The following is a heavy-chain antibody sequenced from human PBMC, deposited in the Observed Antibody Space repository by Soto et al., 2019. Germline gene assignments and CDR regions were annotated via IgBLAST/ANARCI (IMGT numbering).Heavy chain of an antibody. V-gene: IGHV1-8*01. CDR2: MNPGSGDT. Sequence: QVQLVQSGAEVKKPGASVKVSCKASGYTFTNNDVSWVRQATGQGLEWMGWMNPGSGDTGYAQKFQCRVTMTSDISIATAYMELSSLRSDDTAIYYCATMATFGSLNWFDPWGQGTLVTVSS. J-gene: IGHJ5*02. CDR1: GYTFTNND. CDR3: ATMATFGSLNWFDP. D-gene: IGHD3-10*01.